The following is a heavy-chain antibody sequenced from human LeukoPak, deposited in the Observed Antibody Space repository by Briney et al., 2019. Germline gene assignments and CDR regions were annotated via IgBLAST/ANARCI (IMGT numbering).Heavy chain of an antibody. Sequence: GSLRLSCAASGFTFRSYAMHWVRQAPGKGLEWVALISYDGSNKYYADSVKGRFTISRDNSKNTLYLQMNSLRAEDTAVYYCASPKLGANCSSTSCYFLDYWGQGTLVTVSS. D-gene: IGHD2-2*01. CDR3: ASPKLGANCSSTSCYFLDY. J-gene: IGHJ4*02. CDR1: GFTFRSYA. CDR2: ISYDGSNK. V-gene: IGHV3-30*04.